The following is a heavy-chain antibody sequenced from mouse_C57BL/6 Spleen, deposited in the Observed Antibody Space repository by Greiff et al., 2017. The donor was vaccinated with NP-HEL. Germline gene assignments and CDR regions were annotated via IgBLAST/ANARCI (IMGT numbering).Heavy chain of an antibody. CDR1: GFTFSSYT. CDR2: ISGGGGNT. V-gene: IGHV5-9*01. CDR3: ARKCHDYSNFFDY. J-gene: IGHJ2*01. Sequence: EVKLMESGGGLVKPGGSLKLSCAASGFTFSSYTMSWVRQTPEKRLEWVATISGGGGNTYYPDSVKGRFTISRDNAKNTLYLQMSSLRSEDTALYYCARKCHDYSNFFDYWGQGTTLTVSS. D-gene: IGHD2-5*01.